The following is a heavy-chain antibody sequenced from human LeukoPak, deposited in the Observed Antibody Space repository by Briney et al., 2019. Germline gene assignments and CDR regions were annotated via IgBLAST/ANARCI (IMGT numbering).Heavy chain of an antibody. CDR1: GYTFTTYG. CDR2: ISAYNGNT. D-gene: IGHD3-10*01. CDR3: ARPLLYREFDY. V-gene: IGHV1-18*01. Sequence: ASVKVSCKASGYTFTTYGITWVRQAPGQGLEWMGWISAYNGNTNYARKLQGRVTMTTDTSTSTAYMELRSLRSDDTAVYYCARPLLYREFDYWGQGTLVTVSS. J-gene: IGHJ4*02.